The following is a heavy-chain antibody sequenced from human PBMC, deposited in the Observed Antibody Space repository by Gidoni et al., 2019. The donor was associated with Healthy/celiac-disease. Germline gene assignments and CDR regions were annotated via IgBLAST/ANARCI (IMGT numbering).Heavy chain of an antibody. V-gene: IGHV3-48*01. J-gene: IGHJ4*02. CDR3: ARVGYSSGWYEDY. Sequence: EVQLVESGGGLVQPGGSLRLSCAASGFPFRSYSMNWVRQAPGKGLEWVSYISSSSSTIYYADSVKGRFTISRDNAKNSLYLQMNSLRAEDTAVYYCARVGYSSGWYEDYWGQGTLVTVSS. CDR1: GFPFRSYS. CDR2: ISSSSSTI. D-gene: IGHD6-19*01.